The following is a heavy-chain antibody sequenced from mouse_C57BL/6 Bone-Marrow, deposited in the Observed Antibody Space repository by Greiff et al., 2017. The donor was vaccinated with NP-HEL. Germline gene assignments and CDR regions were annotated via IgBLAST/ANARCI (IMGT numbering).Heavy chain of an antibody. Sequence: QVQLQQPGAELVKPGASVKMSCKASGYTFTSYWITWVKQRPGQGLEWIGDIYPASGSTNYNEKFKSKATLTVDTSSITAYMQLSSLTSESSAVYYCATVHYYGSRENYFDGWGQGTTLTVSS. J-gene: IGHJ2*01. V-gene: IGHV1-55*01. CDR1: GYTFTSYW. CDR3: ATVHYYGSRENYFDG. D-gene: IGHD1-1*01. CDR2: IYPASGST.